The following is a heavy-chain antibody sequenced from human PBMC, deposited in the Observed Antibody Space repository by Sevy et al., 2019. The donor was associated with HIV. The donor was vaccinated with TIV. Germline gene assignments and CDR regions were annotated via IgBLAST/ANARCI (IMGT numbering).Heavy chain of an antibody. V-gene: IGHV3-23*01. Sequence: GGSLRLSCAASGFTFSSYAMSWDRQAPGKGLEWVSAISGSGGSTYYADSVKGRFTISRDNSKNTLYLQMNSLRAEDTAVYYCAKGDSREAEAYYYYGMDVWGQGTTVTVSS. D-gene: IGHD6-19*01. CDR2: ISGSGGST. CDR1: GFTFSSYA. CDR3: AKGDSREAEAYYYYGMDV. J-gene: IGHJ6*02.